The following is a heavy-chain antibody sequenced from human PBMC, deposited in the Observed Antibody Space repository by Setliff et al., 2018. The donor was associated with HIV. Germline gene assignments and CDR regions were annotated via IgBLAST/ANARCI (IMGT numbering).Heavy chain of an antibody. CDR2: IFWNDEK. D-gene: IGHD5-12*01. J-gene: IGHJ6*03. CDR1: GFSLSDARMG. V-gene: IGHV2-26*01. CDR3: ARVRRAYSGFDLGGETYYHYMDV. Sequence: SGPTLVNPTETLTLTCTVSGFSLSDARMGVNWIRQPPGKALEWLAHIFWNDEKAYGTSLESRLTISKDTSKSQVVLTMTNMDPVDTATYYCARVRRAYSGFDLGGETYYHYMDVWGKGTTVTVSS.